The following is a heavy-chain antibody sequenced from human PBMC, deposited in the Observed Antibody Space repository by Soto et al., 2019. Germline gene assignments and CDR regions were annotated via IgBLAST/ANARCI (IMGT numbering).Heavy chain of an antibody. CDR3: ARSDSSGYYSALGY. V-gene: IGHV3-30-3*01. J-gene: IGHJ4*02. CDR2: ISYDGSNQ. D-gene: IGHD3-22*01. CDR1: GFTVSSYA. Sequence: QVQLVESGGGVVQPGRALRLSCAASGFTVSSYAMHLVRQAPGKGLAWVAVISYDGSNQYYADSVKGRFPISRDNSKNTLYLQMNSLRAEDTAVYYCARSDSSGYYSALGYWGQGTLVTVSS.